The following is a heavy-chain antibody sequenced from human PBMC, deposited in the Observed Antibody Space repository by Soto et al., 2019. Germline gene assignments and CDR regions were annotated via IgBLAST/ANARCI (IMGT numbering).Heavy chain of an antibody. V-gene: IGHV4-30-4*01. CDR3: ARGPQYYYDSSGYSASFDY. CDR1: GGSISSGDYY. CDR2: IYYSGST. D-gene: IGHD3-22*01. J-gene: IGHJ4*02. Sequence: SETLSLTCTVSGGSISSGDYYWSWIRQPPGQGLEWIGYIYYSGSTYYNPSLKSRVTISVDTSKNQFSLKLSPVTAADTAVYYCARGPQYYYDSSGYSASFDYWGQGTLVTSPQ.